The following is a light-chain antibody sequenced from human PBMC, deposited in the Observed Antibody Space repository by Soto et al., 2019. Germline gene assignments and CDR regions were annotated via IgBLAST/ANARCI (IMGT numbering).Light chain of an antibody. Sequence: DIQMTQSPSSLSASIGDRVTITCRASQGLSNFLAWYQQKPGKVPKLLIYAASTLQSGVTSRFSGSGSGTDFTLTISSLQPEDVATYYCQKCKVAPFTFGGGTKV. CDR1: QGLSNF. CDR3: QKCKVAPFT. CDR2: AAS. J-gene: IGKJ4*01. V-gene: IGKV1-27*01.